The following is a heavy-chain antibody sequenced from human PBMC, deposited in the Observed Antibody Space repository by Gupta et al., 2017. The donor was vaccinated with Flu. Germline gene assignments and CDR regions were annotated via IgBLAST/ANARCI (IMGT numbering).Heavy chain of an antibody. J-gene: IGHJ6*03. Sequence: QPPGKALEWLAHIFSNDEKSYSTSLKSRLTISKDTSESQVVLTMTNMDPVDTATYYCARTPGEYCTNGVCYRSYYFYMDVWGKGTTVTVSS. V-gene: IGHV2-26*01. D-gene: IGHD2-8*01. CDR2: IFSNDEK. CDR3: ARTPGEYCTNGVCYRSYYFYMDV.